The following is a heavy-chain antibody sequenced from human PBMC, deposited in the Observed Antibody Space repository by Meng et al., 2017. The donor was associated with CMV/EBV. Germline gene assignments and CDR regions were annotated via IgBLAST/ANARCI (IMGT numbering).Heavy chain of an antibody. D-gene: IGHD6-6*01. V-gene: IGHV3-15*01. CDR1: GFTFSNAW. J-gene: IGHJ6*02. CDR2: IKNKTDGGTT. Sequence: GESLKISCAASGFTFSNAWMSWVRQAPGKGLEWVGRIKNKTDGGTTDYAAPVKGRFTISRDDSKNTLYLQMNSLKTEDTAVYYCTTGGSSSYYYYGMDVWGQGTTVTVSS. CDR3: TTGGSSSYYYYGMDV.